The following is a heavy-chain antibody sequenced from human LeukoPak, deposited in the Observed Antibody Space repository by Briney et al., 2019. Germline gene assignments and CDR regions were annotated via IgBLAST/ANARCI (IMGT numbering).Heavy chain of an antibody. V-gene: IGHV3-30*02. CDR2: IRYDGSNK. J-gene: IGHJ3*02. Sequence: PGGSLRLSCAASGFTFSSYGMHWVRQAPGKGLEWVAFIRYDGSNKYYADSVKGRFTISRDNSKNTLYLQMNSLRAEDTAVYYCARAQRGSGYYGDAFYIWGQGTMVTVSS. CDR3: ARAQRGSGYYGDAFYI. CDR1: GFTFSSYG. D-gene: IGHD3-22*01.